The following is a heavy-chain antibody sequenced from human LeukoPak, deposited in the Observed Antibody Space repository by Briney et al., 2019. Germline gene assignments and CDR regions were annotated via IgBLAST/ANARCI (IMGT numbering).Heavy chain of an antibody. CDR2: ISSGGSTI. CDR1: GFTFSDYY. J-gene: IGHJ4*02. Sequence: GSLRLSCAASGFTFSDYYMSWIRQAPGKGLEWVSYISSGGSTIYYADSVRGRFTISRDNAENSLYLQMNSLRAEDTAVYYCAGGRYGDYYFDYWGQGTLVTVSS. D-gene: IGHD4-17*01. CDR3: AGGRYGDYYFDY. V-gene: IGHV3-11*01.